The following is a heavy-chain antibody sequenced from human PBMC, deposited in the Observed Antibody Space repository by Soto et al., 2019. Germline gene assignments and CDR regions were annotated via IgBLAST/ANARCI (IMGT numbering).Heavy chain of an antibody. CDR1: GFTFSSYG. CDR2: IWYDGSNK. CDR3: AREGSGYAFDI. Sequence: GSLRLSCAASGFTFSSYGMHWVRQAPGKGLEWVAVIWYDGSNKYYADSVKGRFTISRDNSKNTLYLQMNSLRAEDTAVYYCAREGSGYAFDIWGQGTMVTVSS. J-gene: IGHJ3*02. V-gene: IGHV3-33*01.